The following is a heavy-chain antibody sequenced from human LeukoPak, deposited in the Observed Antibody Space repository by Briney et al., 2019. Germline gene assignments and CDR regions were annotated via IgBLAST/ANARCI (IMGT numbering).Heavy chain of an antibody. CDR3: ARDRLLGFGELSLVYYYYGMDV. CDR2: ISAYIGNT. CDR1: GYTFTSYG. V-gene: IGHV1-18*01. D-gene: IGHD3-10*01. J-gene: IGHJ6*02. Sequence: ASVKVSCKASGYTFTSYGISWVRQAPGQGLEWMGWISAYIGNTNYAQKLQGRVTMTTDTSMSTAYMELRSLRSDDTAVYYCARDRLLGFGELSLVYYYYGMDVWGQGTTVTVSS.